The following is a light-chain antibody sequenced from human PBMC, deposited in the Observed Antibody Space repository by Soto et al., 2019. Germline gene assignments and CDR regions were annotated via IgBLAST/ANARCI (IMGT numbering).Light chain of an antibody. CDR2: AAS. CDR1: QGISSY. J-gene: IGKJ4*01. Sequence: AIRMTQSPSSFSASTGDRVTITCRASQGISSYLAWYQQKPGKAPKLLIYAASTLQSGVPSRFSGSGSGTDFTLTISSLQPEDIATYYCQQYGNLPPTFGGGTKVDIK. V-gene: IGKV1-8*01. CDR3: QQYGNLPPT.